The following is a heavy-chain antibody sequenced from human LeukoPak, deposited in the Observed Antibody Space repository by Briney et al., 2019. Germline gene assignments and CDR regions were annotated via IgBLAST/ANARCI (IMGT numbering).Heavy chain of an antibody. CDR2: IHKSGTIT. J-gene: IGHJ4*02. Sequence: GGSLRLSCAASGFSFSTYSMNWVRQAPGKGLEWVSYIHKSGTITYYRDSVKGRFTISRDNAKNSLYLQMDSLRDEDTAVYYCARDPHALDFWGQGTLVTVSS. CDR3: ARDPHALDF. V-gene: IGHV3-48*02. CDR1: GFSFSTYS.